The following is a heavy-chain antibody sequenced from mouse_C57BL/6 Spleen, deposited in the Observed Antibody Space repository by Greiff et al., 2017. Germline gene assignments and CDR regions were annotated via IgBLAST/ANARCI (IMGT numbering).Heavy chain of an antibody. J-gene: IGHJ2*01. CDR1: GYTFTSYW. Sequence: QVQLQQPGAELVKPGASVKLSCKASGYTFTSYWMHWVKQRPGQGLEWIGMIHPNSGSTNYNEKFKSKDTLTVDKSSSTAYMQLSSLTSEDSAVDYGGACDPSYFDYWGQGTTVTVSS. CDR2: IHPNSGST. D-gene: IGHD6-1*01. V-gene: IGHV1-64*01. CDR3: GACDPSYFDY.